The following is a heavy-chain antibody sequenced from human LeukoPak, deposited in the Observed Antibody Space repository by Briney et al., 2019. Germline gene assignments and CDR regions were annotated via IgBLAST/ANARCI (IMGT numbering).Heavy chain of an antibody. Sequence: GASVKVSCKASVYTCTSYGISWVRQAPGQGLEWMGWISAYNGNTNYAQKLQGRVTMTTDTSTSTAYMELRSLRSDDTAVYYCVVVVAAKPYWGQGTLVTVSS. CDR1: VYTCTSYG. CDR2: ISAYNGNT. CDR3: VVVVAAKPY. J-gene: IGHJ4*02. V-gene: IGHV1-18*04. D-gene: IGHD2-15*01.